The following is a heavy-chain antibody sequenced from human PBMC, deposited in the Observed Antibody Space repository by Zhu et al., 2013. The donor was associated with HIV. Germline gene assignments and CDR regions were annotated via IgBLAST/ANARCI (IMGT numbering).Heavy chain of an antibody. Sequence: QVQLVQSGAEVKKPGASVKVSCKASGYTFTNYGITWVRQAPGQGLEWMGVIYPSGDRTDYAQNFQGRVTITRDTSTSTDYMEVLSLRSDDTAVYYCAREPPRTGCFDYWGQGTLVIASX. CDR1: GYTFTNYG. D-gene: IGHD7-27*01. CDR2: IYPSGDRT. J-gene: IGHJ4*02. V-gene: IGHV1-46*01. CDR3: AREPPRTGCFDY.